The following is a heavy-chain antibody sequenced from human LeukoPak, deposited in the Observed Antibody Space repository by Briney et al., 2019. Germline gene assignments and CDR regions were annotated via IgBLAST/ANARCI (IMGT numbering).Heavy chain of an antibody. J-gene: IGHJ4*02. V-gene: IGHV3-30-3*01. CDR2: ISYDGSNK. D-gene: IGHD3-10*01. CDR1: GFTISDYY. CDR3: ARDRQSYYYGSGSQPLYYFDY. Sequence: GGSLRLSCAASGFTISDYYMNWVRQAPGKGLEWVAVISYDGSNKYYADSVKGRFTISRDNSKNTLYLQMNSLRAEDTAVYYCARDRQSYYYGSGSQPLYYFDYWGQGTLVTVSS.